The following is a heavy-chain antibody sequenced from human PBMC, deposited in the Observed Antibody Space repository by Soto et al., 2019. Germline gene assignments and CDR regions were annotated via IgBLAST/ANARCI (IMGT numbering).Heavy chain of an antibody. CDR1: GFTFSNAS. CDR3: TTADNYDFWSGYYAYYYYYMDV. J-gene: IGHJ6*03. D-gene: IGHD3-3*01. V-gene: IGHV3-15*01. CDR2: IKSKTDGGTT. Sequence: EVQLVESGGGLVKPGGSLRLSCAASGFTFSNASMSWVRQAPGKGLEWVGRIKSKTDGGTTDYAAPVKGRFTISRDDSKNTLYLQMNSLKTEDTAVYYCTTADNYDFWSGYYAYYYYYMDVWGKGTTVTVSS.